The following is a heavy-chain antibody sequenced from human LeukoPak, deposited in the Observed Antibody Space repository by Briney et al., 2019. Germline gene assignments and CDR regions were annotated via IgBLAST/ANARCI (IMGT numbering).Heavy chain of an antibody. CDR1: GNSISNSGYY. D-gene: IGHD6-19*01. V-gene: IGHV4-39*01. J-gene: IGHJ5*02. Sequence: PSETLSLTCTVSGNSISNSGYYWGWIRQPPGKGLEWIATIYYSGSTYYNPSLKSRVTMSVDPSKNQFSLNLISVTPPDTPLYYRATHGAAVAGGFDPWGQGTLVTVSS. CDR2: IYYSGST. CDR3: ATHGAAVAGGFDP.